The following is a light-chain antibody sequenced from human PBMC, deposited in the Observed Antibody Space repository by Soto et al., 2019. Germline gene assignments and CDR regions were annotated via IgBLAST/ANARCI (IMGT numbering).Light chain of an antibody. Sequence: QSALTQPASVSGSPAQSITISCTGTSSDVGDYNYVSWYQQHPGKAPKLMLYDVSNRPSGISNRFSGSKSGNTASLTISGLQAEDEADYYCSSYTRSSTLFGTGTKVTVL. V-gene: IGLV2-14*01. CDR2: DVS. CDR1: SSDVGDYNY. J-gene: IGLJ1*01. CDR3: SSYTRSSTL.